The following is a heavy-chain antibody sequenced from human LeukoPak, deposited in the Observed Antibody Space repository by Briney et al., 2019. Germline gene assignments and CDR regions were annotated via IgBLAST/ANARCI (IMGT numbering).Heavy chain of an antibody. CDR1: GGSISSYY. CDR2: IYYSGST. V-gene: IGHV4-59*12. CDR3: ARRVGYCSGGSCLLYYFDY. J-gene: IGHJ4*02. Sequence: PSETLSLTCTVSGGSISSYYWSWIRQPPGKGLEWIGYIYYSGSTNYNPSLKSRVTISVDTSKNQFSLKLSSVTAADTAVYYCARRVGYCSGGSCLLYYFDYWGQGTLVTVSS. D-gene: IGHD2-15*01.